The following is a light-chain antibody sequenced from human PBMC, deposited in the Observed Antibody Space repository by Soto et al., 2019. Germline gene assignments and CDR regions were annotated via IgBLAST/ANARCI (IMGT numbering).Light chain of an antibody. CDR2: GNS. V-gene: IGLV1-40*01. CDR3: QSYDTPVYV. CDR1: SSNIGAGYD. Sequence: QSVLTQPPSVSGVPGQRVTISCTGSSSNIGAGYDVHWYQQLPGAAPKLLIYGNSNRPSGVPDRFSGSRSGTSASLAITGLQPEDEADYYCQSYDTPVYVFGGGTKLTVL. J-gene: IGLJ1*01.